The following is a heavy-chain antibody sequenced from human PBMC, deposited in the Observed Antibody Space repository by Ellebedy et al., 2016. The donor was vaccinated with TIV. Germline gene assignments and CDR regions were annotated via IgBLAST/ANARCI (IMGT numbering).Heavy chain of an antibody. Sequence: GESLKISXAASGFTFSSYGMHWVRQAPGKGLEWVAVISYDGSNKYYADSVKGRFTISRDNAKNSLYLQMNSLRAEDTALYYCAKGVGWAIAADVNWFDPWGQGTLVTVSS. CDR1: GFTFSSYG. J-gene: IGHJ5*02. CDR2: ISYDGSNK. CDR3: AKGVGWAIAADVNWFDP. D-gene: IGHD6-25*01. V-gene: IGHV3-30*18.